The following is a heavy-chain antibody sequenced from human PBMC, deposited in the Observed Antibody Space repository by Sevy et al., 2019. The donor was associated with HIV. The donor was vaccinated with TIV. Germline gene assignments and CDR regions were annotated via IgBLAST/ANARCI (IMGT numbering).Heavy chain of an antibody. CDR3: ASWGGYSGL. CDR2: ISYDGSNK. D-gene: IGHD5-12*01. J-gene: IGHJ4*02. CDR1: GFTFSSYA. Sequence: GGSLRLSCAASGFTFSSYAMHWVRQAPGKGLEWVAVISYDGSNKYYADSMKGRFTISRDNSKNTLYLQMNSLRAEDTAVYYCASWGGYSGLWGQGTLVTVSS. V-gene: IGHV3-30-3*01.